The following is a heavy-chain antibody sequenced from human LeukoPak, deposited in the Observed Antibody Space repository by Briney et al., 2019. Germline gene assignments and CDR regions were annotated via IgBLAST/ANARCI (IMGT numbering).Heavy chain of an antibody. CDR3: ARQGIVVVAATDFAFGGFDP. CDR2: IYYSGST. J-gene: IGHJ5*02. D-gene: IGHD2-15*01. CDR1: GGSISSSSYY. V-gene: IGHV4-39*01. Sequence: KPSENLSLTCTVSGGSISSSSYYWGWIRQPPGKGLEWIGSIYYSGSTYYNPSLKRRVTISVDTSKNQFSLKLSSVTAAHRAVYYCARQGIVVVAATDFAFGGFDPWGQGTLVTVSS.